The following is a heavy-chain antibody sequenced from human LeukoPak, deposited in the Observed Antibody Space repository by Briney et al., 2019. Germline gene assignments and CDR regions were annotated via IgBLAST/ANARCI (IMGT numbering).Heavy chain of an antibody. CDR3: ARSSSGGRAAFDI. Sequence: GGSLRLSCAASGFTFSSYGMHWVRQAPGKGLEWVAVIWYDGSNKYYADSVKGRFTISRDNSKNTLYLQMNSLRVEDTAVYYCARSSSGGRAAFDIWGQGTMVTVSS. CDR2: IWYDGSNK. J-gene: IGHJ3*02. D-gene: IGHD2-15*01. CDR1: GFTFSSYG. V-gene: IGHV3-33*01.